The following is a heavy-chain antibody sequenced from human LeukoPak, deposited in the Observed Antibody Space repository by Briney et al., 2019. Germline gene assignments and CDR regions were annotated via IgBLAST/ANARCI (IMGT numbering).Heavy chain of an antibody. CDR2: IYYSGST. Sequence: PSETLSLTCTVSGGSISSSSYYWGWIRQPPGKGLEWIGSIYYSGSTYYNPSLKSRVTISVDTSKNQFSLKLSSVTATDTAVYYCARTYYDSPRRDYWGQGTLVTVSS. CDR1: GGSISSSSYY. D-gene: IGHD3-22*01. CDR3: ARTYYDSPRRDY. J-gene: IGHJ4*02. V-gene: IGHV4-39*01.